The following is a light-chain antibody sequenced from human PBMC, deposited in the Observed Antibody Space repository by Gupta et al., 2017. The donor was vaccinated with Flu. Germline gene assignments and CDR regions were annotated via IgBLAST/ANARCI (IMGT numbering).Light chain of an antibody. Sequence: GERATLSCRAKQSVDGKLAWYQQRRGQAPRLLIFGASARATGVPDRFSGSGSGTEFTLTISSLQSEDFAVYHCQQYKTWPLTFGGGTKMEI. CDR2: GAS. CDR1: QSVDGK. CDR3: QQYKTWPLT. V-gene: IGKV3-15*01. J-gene: IGKJ4*01.